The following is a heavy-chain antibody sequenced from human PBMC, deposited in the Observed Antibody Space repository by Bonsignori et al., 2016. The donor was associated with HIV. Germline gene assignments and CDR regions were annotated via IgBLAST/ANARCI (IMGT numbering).Heavy chain of an antibody. V-gene: IGHV3-11*01. Sequence: RQAPGKGLEWVSYISSSGSTIYYADSVKGRFTISRDNAKNSLYLQMNSLRAEDTAVYYCAREGYYYSNYGAPSDAFDIWGQGTMVTVSS. CDR2: ISSSGSTI. CDR3: AREGYYYSNYGAPSDAFDI. J-gene: IGHJ3*02. D-gene: IGHD4-11*01.